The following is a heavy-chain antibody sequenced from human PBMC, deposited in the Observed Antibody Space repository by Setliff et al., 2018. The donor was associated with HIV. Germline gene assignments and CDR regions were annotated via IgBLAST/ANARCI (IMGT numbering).Heavy chain of an antibody. CDR1: GYTFTNYG. D-gene: IGHD2-2*01. CDR3: ARPAATWDFDY. CDR2: IGAKNDNT. J-gene: IGHJ4*02. Sequence: ASVKVSCKASGYTFTNYGITWVRQAPGHGLGWMGRIGAKNDNTNYARQFQGRVTMTTDTSTNTVYMELRSLTSDDTAVYYCARPAATWDFDYWGQGTLVTVSS. V-gene: IGHV1-18*01.